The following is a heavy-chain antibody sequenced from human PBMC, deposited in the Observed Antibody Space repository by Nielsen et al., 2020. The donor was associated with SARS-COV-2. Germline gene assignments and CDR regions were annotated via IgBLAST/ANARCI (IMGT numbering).Heavy chain of an antibody. CDR1: GFTFSSYG. V-gene: IGHV3-30*18. Sequence: GESLKISCAASGFTFSSYGMHWVRQAPGKGLEWVAVISYDGSNKYYADSVKGRFTISRDNSKNTLYLQMNSLRAEDTAVYYCAKDPRRVGATAIDAFDIWGQGTMVTVSS. CDR3: AKDPRRVGATAIDAFDI. CDR2: ISYDGSNK. J-gene: IGHJ3*02. D-gene: IGHD1-26*01.